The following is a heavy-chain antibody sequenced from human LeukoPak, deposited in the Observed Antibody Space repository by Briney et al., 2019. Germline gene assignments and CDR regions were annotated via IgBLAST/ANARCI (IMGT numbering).Heavy chain of an antibody. CDR2: INTNTGNP. D-gene: IGHD3-9*01. Sequence: ASVKVSCKASGYTFTSYAMNWVRQAPGQGLEWMGWINTNTGNPTYAQGFTGRFVFSLDTSVSTAHLQISSLKAEDTAVYYCARADSLRYFDWSPLSPDAFDIWGQGTMVTVSS. CDR3: ARADSLRYFDWSPLSPDAFDI. J-gene: IGHJ3*02. CDR1: GYTFTSYA. V-gene: IGHV7-4-1*02.